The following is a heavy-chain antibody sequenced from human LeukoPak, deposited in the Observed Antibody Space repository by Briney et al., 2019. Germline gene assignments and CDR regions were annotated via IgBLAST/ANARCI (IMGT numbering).Heavy chain of an antibody. J-gene: IGHJ4*02. CDR3: ARERSGYDYDY. CDR2: IYYRAST. D-gene: IGHD5-12*01. Sequence: SQTLALTCTFSGGSLSSGDYYWSWIRQPPATGLEWIGFIYYRASTYYNPSLKSRVSISVDTSKNQFSLKLSSVTAADTAVYYCARERSGYDYDYWGQGTLVTVSS. V-gene: IGHV4-30-4*08. CDR1: GGSLSSGDYY.